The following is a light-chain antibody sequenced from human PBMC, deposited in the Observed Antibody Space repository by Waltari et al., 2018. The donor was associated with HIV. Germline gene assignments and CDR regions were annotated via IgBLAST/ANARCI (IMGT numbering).Light chain of an antibody. CDR3: QKYNSAPWT. J-gene: IGKJ1*01. CDR1: QDIHNY. CDR2: AAS. V-gene: IGKV1-27*01. Sequence: DIQMTQSPSSLSASVGDRVTITCRASQDIHNYLGWYQQRPGKVPKLLIYAASTLHSGVPSRFSGSGSGTDFTLTISNLQPEDVATYYCQKYNSAPWTFGRGTRVEI.